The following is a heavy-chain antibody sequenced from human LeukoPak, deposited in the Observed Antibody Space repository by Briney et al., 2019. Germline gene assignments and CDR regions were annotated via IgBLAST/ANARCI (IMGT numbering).Heavy chain of an antibody. V-gene: IGHV3-23*01. D-gene: IGHD7-27*01. CDR3: AKDGGLWVSAHWGDS. CDR2: ITTSDGNT. J-gene: IGHJ4*02. CDR1: GFTFSSYT. Sequence: GVSLRLSCAASGFTFSSYTMSWVRQAPGKGLEWVSTITTSDGNTYYADSVKGRFTVSRDNSKNTLFLQMNSLRAEDTAVYYCAKDGGLWVSAHWGDSWGRGTLVTVSS.